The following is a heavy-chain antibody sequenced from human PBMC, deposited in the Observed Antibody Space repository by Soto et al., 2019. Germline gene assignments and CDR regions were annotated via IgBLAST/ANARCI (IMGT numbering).Heavy chain of an antibody. V-gene: IGHV3-30*09. J-gene: IGHJ4*02. D-gene: IGHD3-10*01. CDR2: ISHDGLLQ. Sequence: SGGSLRLSCTGAGFTFSHYALNWVRQSPGKGLEWLAVISHDGLLQYYADSVRGRIAISRDNSETNLYLEMDSLRVEDTAVYYCVRVRGIEMYAIWGLFDIWGQGTPVTVSS. CDR1: GFTFSHYA. CDR3: VRVRGIEMYAIWGLFDI.